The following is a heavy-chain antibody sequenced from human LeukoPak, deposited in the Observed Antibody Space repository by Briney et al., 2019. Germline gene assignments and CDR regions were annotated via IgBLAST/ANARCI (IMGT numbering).Heavy chain of an antibody. J-gene: IGHJ4*02. CDR3: ARGSIYDSSGYYGGNYFDY. Sequence: PGGSLRLSCAASGFTFSNAWMSWVRQAPGKGLEWVSYISSSGSTIYYADSVKGRFTISRDNAKNSLYLQMNSLRAEDTAVYYCARGSIYDSSGYYGGNYFDYWGQGTLVTVSS. D-gene: IGHD3-22*01. CDR1: GFTFSNAW. CDR2: ISSSGSTI. V-gene: IGHV3-11*04.